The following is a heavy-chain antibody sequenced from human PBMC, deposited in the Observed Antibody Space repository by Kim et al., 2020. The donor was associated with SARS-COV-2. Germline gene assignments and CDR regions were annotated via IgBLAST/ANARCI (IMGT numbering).Heavy chain of an antibody. CDR2: INAGNGNT. Sequence: ASVKVSCKASGYTFTSYAMHWVRQAPGQRLEWMGWINAGNGNTKYSQKFQGRVTITRDTSASTAYMELSSLRSEDTAVYYCARAGIMITFGGVIATKDAFDIWGQGTMVTVSS. J-gene: IGHJ3*02. CDR3: ARAGIMITFGGVIATKDAFDI. D-gene: IGHD3-16*02. CDR1: GYTFTSYA. V-gene: IGHV1-3*01.